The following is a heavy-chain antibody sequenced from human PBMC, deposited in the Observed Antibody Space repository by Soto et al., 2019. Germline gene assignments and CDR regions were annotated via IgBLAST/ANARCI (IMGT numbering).Heavy chain of an antibody. Sequence: GGSLRLSCAASGFTFSSYSMNWVRQAPGKGLEWVSSISSSSSYIYYADSVKGRFTISRDNAKNSLYLQMNSLRAEDTAVYYCAMSTVTAEYNWFAPWGQGTLVTVSS. CDR3: AMSTVTAEYNWFAP. J-gene: IGHJ5*02. CDR1: GFTFSSYS. D-gene: IGHD4-17*01. V-gene: IGHV3-21*01. CDR2: ISSSSSYI.